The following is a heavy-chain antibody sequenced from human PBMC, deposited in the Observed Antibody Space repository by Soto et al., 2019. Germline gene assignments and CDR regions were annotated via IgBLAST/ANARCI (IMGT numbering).Heavy chain of an antibody. CDR2: ISYDGSNK. J-gene: IGHJ6*02. Sequence: QVQLVESGGGVVQPGRSLRLSCAASGFTFSSYGMHWVRQAPGKGLEWVAVISYDGSNKYYADSVKGRFTISRDNSKNTLYLQVNSLRAEDTAVYYCAILLGRYSGYDLDGMDVWGQGTTVTVSS. CDR3: AILLGRYSGYDLDGMDV. V-gene: IGHV3-30*03. D-gene: IGHD5-12*01. CDR1: GFTFSSYG.